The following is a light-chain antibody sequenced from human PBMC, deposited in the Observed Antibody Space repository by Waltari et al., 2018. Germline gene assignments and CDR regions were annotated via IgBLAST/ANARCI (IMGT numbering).Light chain of an antibody. V-gene: IGLV3-25*03. CDR3: QSADSSDMVY. CDR1: TLPKQY. J-gene: IGLJ2*01. CDR2: KDI. Sequence: SHELTQSPSVSVSPGQTARITCSGDTLPKQYAHWYQQKPGQAPVLIIYKDIERPSGIPVRFSASTSGTIVTLTISGVRPEDEADYYCQSADSSDMVYFGGGTKLTVL.